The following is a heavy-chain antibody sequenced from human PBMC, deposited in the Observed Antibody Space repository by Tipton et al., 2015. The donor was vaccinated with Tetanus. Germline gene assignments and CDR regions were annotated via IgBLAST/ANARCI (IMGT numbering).Heavy chain of an antibody. V-gene: IGHV3-23*01. Sequence: SLRLSCAASGFTFSNYAMAWVRQAPGKGLEWVSGISVRGSHTYYADPVKGRFSISRDNSKNTVYLQMNSLRDEDTAVYYCARVVRDYYYGMDVWGQGTTVTVSS. J-gene: IGHJ6*02. CDR1: GFTFSNYA. CDR3: ARVVRDYYYGMDV. CDR2: ISVRGSHT. D-gene: IGHD3-22*01.